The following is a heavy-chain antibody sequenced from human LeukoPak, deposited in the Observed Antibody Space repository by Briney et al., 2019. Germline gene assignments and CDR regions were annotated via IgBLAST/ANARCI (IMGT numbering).Heavy chain of an antibody. CDR1: GFTFSSYA. J-gene: IGHJ6*02. CDR3: ARVVPDYYYGMDV. V-gene: IGHV3-30-3*01. Sequence: PGGSLRLSCAASGFTFSSYAMHWVRQATGKGLEWVAVISYDGSNKYYADSVKGRFTISRDNSKNTLYLQMNSLRAEDTAVYYCARVVPDYYYGMDVWGQGTAVTVSS. CDR2: ISYDGSNK.